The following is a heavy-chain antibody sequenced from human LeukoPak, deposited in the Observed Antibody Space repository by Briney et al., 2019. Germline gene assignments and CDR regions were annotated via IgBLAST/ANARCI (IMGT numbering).Heavy chain of an antibody. D-gene: IGHD2-21*02. CDR2: IWYDGSNK. CDR3: ARGKGDAYRDAFDI. V-gene: IGHV3-33*01. Sequence: GGSLRLSCAASGFTFSSYGRHWVRQAPGKGLEWVAVIWYDGSNKYYADSVKGRFTISRDNSKNTLYLQMNSLRAEDTAVYYCARGKGDAYRDAFDIWGQGTMVTVSS. CDR1: GFTFSSYG. J-gene: IGHJ3*02.